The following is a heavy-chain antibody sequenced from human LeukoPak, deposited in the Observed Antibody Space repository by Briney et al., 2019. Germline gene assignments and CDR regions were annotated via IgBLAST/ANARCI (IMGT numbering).Heavy chain of an antibody. J-gene: IGHJ3*02. CDR1: GGSISSGGYY. CDR3: ARRHVVGGTFAFDI. Sequence: SETLFLTCTVSGGSISSGGYYWSWIRQHPGMGLEWIGYIYYSGSTNYNPSLKSRVTISVDTSKNQFSLKLNSVTAADTAVYYCARRHVVGGTFAFDIWGQGTMVTVSS. D-gene: IGHD1-26*01. CDR2: IYYSGST. V-gene: IGHV4-61*08.